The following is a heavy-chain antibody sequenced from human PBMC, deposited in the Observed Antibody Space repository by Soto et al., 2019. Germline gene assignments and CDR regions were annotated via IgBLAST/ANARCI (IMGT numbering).Heavy chain of an antibody. CDR2: IDSSSTTM. CDR3: ARDKLTGDRREAFDI. Sequence: EVQLVESGGGLVQPGGSLRLSCVASGFTFSSYSLSWVRQAPGKGLEWVAYIDSSSTTMHYADSVEGRFAVSRDNAMSSLYLQVNSLRDEDTAIYCCARDKLTGDRREAFDIWGQGTVVTVSS. D-gene: IGHD7-27*01. CDR1: GFTFSSYS. V-gene: IGHV3-48*02. J-gene: IGHJ3*02.